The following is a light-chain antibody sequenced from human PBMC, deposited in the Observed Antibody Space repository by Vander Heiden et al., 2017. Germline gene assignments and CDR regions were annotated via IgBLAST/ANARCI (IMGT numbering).Light chain of an antibody. V-gene: IGKV2-30*01. Sequence: DVVMTQSPLSLPVTLGQPASISCRSSQSLVYSDGNTYLNWFQQRPGQSPRSLIYKVSNRDSGVPDRFSGSGSGTDFTLKISRVEAEDVGVYYCRQGTHWPRTFGQGTKVEIK. CDR3: RQGTHWPRT. J-gene: IGKJ1*01. CDR2: KVS. CDR1: QSLVYSDGNTY.